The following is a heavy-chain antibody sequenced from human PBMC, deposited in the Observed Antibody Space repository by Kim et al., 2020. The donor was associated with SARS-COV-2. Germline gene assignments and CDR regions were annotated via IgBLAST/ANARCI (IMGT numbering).Heavy chain of an antibody. CDR3: ARDLSRGYDTYYYYGMDV. CDR1: GYTFTSYY. CDR2: INPSGGST. D-gene: IGHD5-12*01. Sequence: ASVKVSCKASGYTFTSYYMHWVRQAPGQGLEWMGIINPSGGSTSYAQKFQGRVTMTRDTSTSTVYMELSSLRSEDTAVYYCARDLSRGYDTYYYYGMDVWGQGTTVTVSS. V-gene: IGHV1-46*01. J-gene: IGHJ6*02.